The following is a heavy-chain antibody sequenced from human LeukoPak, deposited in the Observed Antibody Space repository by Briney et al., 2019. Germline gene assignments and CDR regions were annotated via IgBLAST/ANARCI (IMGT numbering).Heavy chain of an antibody. Sequence: GGSLRLSCAASGFTFSSYEMNWVRQAPGKGLEWVSYISSSGSSIYYADSEKGRFTISIDNAKNSLYLQMNSLRAEDTAVYYFAREPYYYDSRGYNNAFDIWAKGQWSPSLQ. CDR2: ISSSGSSI. CDR1: GFTFSSYE. D-gene: IGHD3-22*01. CDR3: AREPYYYDSRGYNNAFDI. J-gene: IGHJ3*02. V-gene: IGHV3-48*03.